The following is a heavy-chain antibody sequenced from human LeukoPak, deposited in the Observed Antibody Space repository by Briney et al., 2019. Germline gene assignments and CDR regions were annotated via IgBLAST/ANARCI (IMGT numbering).Heavy chain of an antibody. Sequence: PGGSLRLSCAASGFTFDDYAMHWVRHAPGKGLEWVSLISWDGGSTYYADSVKGRFTISRDNSKNSLYLQMNSLRAEDTALYYCAKDSAGGTYYFDYWGQGTLVTVSS. V-gene: IGHV3-43D*04. CDR2: ISWDGGST. CDR3: AKDSAGGTYYFDY. D-gene: IGHD1-1*01. J-gene: IGHJ4*02. CDR1: GFTFDDYA.